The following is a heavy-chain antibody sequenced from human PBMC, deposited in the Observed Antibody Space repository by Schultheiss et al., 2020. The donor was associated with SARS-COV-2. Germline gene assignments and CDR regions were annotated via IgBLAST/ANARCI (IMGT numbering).Heavy chain of an antibody. J-gene: IGHJ4*02. CDR1: GFTFSSYG. V-gene: IGHV3-33*01. CDR3: ARGEDEWELLTRYFDY. Sequence: GGSLRLSCAASGFTFSSYGMHWVRQAPGKGLEWVAVIWYDGSNKYYADSVKGRFTISRDNSKNTLYLQMNSLRAEDTAVYYCARGEDEWELLTRYFDYWGQGTLVTVSS. CDR2: IWYDGSNK. D-gene: IGHD1-26*01.